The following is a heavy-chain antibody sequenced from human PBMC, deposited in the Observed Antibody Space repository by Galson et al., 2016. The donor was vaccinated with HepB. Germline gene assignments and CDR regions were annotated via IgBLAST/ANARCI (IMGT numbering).Heavy chain of an antibody. D-gene: IGHD1/OR15-1a*01. V-gene: IGHV3-23*01. CDR1: GFTFSNYG. CDR3: AKGKWSWNTHCDY. CDR2: ISGSGGVT. Sequence: SLRLSCAASGFTFSNYGMSWVRQAPGKGLEWVSHISGSGGVTYYADSVKGRFTISRDDSQNTLFLQMNSLRADDTAIYYCAKGKWSWNTHCDYGGHGTLVTVSS. J-gene: IGHJ4*01.